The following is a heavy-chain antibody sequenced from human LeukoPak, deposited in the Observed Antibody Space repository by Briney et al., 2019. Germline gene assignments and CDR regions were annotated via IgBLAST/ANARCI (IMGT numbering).Heavy chain of an antibody. J-gene: IGHJ4*02. Sequence: GGSLRLSCATSGFTFSTYAMNWVRQAPGKGLEWVSGISSGGGNTWYADSVKGRFTISRDNSKDTVYLQMNSLRGDDTAVYYCAKGVGSTGSYFDYWGQGTLVTVSS. CDR3: AKGVGSTGSYFDY. CDR2: ISSGGGNT. D-gene: IGHD1-26*01. CDR1: GFTFSTYA. V-gene: IGHV3-23*01.